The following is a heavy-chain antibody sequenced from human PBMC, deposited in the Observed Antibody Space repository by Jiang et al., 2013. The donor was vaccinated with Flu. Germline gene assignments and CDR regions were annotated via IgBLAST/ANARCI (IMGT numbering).Heavy chain of an antibody. Sequence: GLVKPSETLSLTCTVSGDSTSIYYWSWIRQPAGKGLEWIGRVSTSLGTNYNPSLKSRVTMSLDTSKNQFALNLTSVTAADTAVYYCARDQGTRYADVWGQGTLVTVPS. V-gene: IGHV4-4*07. CDR3: ARDQGTRYADV. J-gene: IGHJ3*01. CDR2: VSTSLGT. D-gene: IGHD2-2*01. CDR1: GDSTSIYY.